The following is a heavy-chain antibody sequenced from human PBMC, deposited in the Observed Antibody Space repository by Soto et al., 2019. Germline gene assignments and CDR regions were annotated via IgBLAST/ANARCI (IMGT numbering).Heavy chain of an antibody. CDR3: AREQWLGGVGSYFDS. Sequence: QVQLVESGGGVVQPGRSLRLSCAASGFTFSSYGMHWVRQAPGKGLEWVGVIWYDGSNKDSADSVKGRFTISRDNSKNTRYLQMNSLGAEDTAVFYCAREQWLGGVGSYFDSWGQGTLVTVSS. CDR2: IWYDGSNK. CDR1: GFTFSSYG. D-gene: IGHD6-19*01. V-gene: IGHV3-33*01. J-gene: IGHJ4*02.